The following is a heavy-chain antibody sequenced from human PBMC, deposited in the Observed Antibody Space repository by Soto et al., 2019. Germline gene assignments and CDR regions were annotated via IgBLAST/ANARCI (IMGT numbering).Heavy chain of an antibody. Sequence: QVQLQEPGPGLVKPSQTLSLTCTVSGDSMTTVGYYWTWIRQHPGQGLEWIGFISYSGSTYYSSSLKGRVAIPADTSKNQFSLKLNSVTAADTAVYYCTRGDYWGQGTLVTVSS. V-gene: IGHV4-31*03. CDR2: ISYSGST. CDR1: GDSMTTVGYY. CDR3: TRGDY. J-gene: IGHJ4*02.